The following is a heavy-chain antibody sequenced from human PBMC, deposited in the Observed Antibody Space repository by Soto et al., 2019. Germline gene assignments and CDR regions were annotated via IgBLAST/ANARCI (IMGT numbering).Heavy chain of an antibody. V-gene: IGHV4-31*03. D-gene: IGHD1-26*01. CDR3: AGLYSGSPGGTLRY. CDR2: IYYSGST. J-gene: IGHJ4*02. CDR1: GGSISSGGYY. Sequence: QVQLQESGPGLVKPSQSLSLTCTVSGGSISSGGYYWSWIRQHPGKGLEWIGYIYYSGSTYYNRSLKSRVTRSVDSSKYQFSLKLSSVTAADTAVYYCAGLYSGSPGGTLRYWGQGTLVTVSS.